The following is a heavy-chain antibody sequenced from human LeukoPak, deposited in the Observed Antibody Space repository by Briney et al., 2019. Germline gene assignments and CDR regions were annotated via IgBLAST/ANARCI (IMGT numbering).Heavy chain of an antibody. V-gene: IGHV1-69*04. Sequence: ASVKVSCKASGGTFSSYAISWVRQAPGQGLEWMGRIIPILGIANYAQKFQGRVTITADKSTSTAYMELSSLGSEDTAVYYCARDSGGRYSGSWYIVDYWGQGTLVTVSS. J-gene: IGHJ4*02. CDR3: ARDSGGRYSGSWYIVDY. CDR2: IIPILGIA. CDR1: GGTFSSYA. D-gene: IGHD6-13*01.